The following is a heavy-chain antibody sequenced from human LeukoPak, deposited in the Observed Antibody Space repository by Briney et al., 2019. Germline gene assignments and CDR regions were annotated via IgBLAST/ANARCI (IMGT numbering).Heavy chain of an antibody. CDR2: IYPGDSDT. J-gene: IGHJ4*02. CDR3: AREEYDSSGYYSSFDY. D-gene: IGHD3-22*01. Sequence: GESLKISCKGSGYSFTSYWIGWVRQMPGKGLEWMGIIYPGDSDTRYSPSFQGQVTISADKSISTAYLQWSSLKASDTAMYYCAREEYDSSGYYSSFDYWGQGTLVTVSS. CDR1: GYSFTSYW. V-gene: IGHV5-51*01.